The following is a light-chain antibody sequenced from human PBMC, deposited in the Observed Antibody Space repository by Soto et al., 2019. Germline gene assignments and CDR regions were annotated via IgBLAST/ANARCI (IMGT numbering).Light chain of an antibody. CDR3: HPYNSFSHP. V-gene: IGKV1-5*03. CDR1: QSISSW. J-gene: IGKJ2*01. CDR2: KAS. Sequence: DIQMTQSPSTLSASVGDRVTITCRASQSISSWLAWYQRKPGKAPKLLIYKASSLESGDASRFGGSGSGTEFTFTISSLQPDDFATNYSHPYNSFSHPFGRATKLEI.